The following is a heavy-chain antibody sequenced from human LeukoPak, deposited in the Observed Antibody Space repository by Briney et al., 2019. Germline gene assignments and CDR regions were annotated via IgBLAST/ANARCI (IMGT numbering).Heavy chain of an antibody. CDR2: IFYSGST. Sequence: SETLSLTCAVYGGSFSGYFWSWIRQPPGKGLEWIGNIFYSGSTYYSPSLRSRVTISLDTSRNQFSLKLNSVTAADTAVYYCAKSNGYGLVDIWGQGTMVTVSS. D-gene: IGHD3-10*01. CDR1: GGSFSGYF. V-gene: IGHV4-34*12. CDR3: AKSNGYGLVDI. J-gene: IGHJ3*02.